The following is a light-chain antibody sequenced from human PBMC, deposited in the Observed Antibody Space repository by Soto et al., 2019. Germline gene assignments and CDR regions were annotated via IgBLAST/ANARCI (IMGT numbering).Light chain of an antibody. Sequence: EIVLTQSPGTLSLSPGERATLSCRASQSVSSSYLGWYQQKPGQAPRLLIFGASSRATGIPDRFSGSGSESDFTLTITRLEPEDFAVYYCQQYSDSAWTFGQGTRVEI. J-gene: IGKJ1*01. CDR1: QSVSSSY. CDR2: GAS. V-gene: IGKV3-20*01. CDR3: QQYSDSAWT.